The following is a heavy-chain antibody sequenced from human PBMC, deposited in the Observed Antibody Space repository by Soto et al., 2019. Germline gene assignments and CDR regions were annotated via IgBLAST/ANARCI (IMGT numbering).Heavy chain of an antibody. D-gene: IGHD5-12*01. CDR3: AHLQANCGYDWRYDP. CDR1: GFSLTNKGVG. CDR2: IYWDYDK. Sequence: QITLKESGPPLVKPTQTLTLTCNFSGFSLTNKGVGVGWIRQPPRKALEWLGIIYWDYDKRYRPSLNNRLTITTDTSKNQVVLTMTNVDTVDTATSYCAHLQANCGYDWRYDPWGQGTLVTVSS. J-gene: IGHJ5*02. V-gene: IGHV2-5*02.